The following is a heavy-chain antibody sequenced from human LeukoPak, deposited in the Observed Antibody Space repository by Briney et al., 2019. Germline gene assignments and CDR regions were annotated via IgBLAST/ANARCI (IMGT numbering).Heavy chain of an antibody. Sequence: SVKVSCKASGGTFISYAISWVRQAPGQGLEWMGRIIPILGIANYAQKFQGRVTITADESTSTAYMELSSRRSEDTAVYYCAREVGHDFWSGSYGMDVWGQGTTVTVSS. D-gene: IGHD3-3*01. CDR2: IIPILGIA. J-gene: IGHJ6*02. CDR1: GGTFISYA. V-gene: IGHV1-69*04. CDR3: AREVGHDFWSGSYGMDV.